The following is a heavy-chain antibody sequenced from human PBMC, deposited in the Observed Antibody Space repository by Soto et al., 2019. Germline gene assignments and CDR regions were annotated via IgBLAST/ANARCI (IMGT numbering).Heavy chain of an antibody. V-gene: IGHV3-53*01. D-gene: IGHD3-16*01. J-gene: IGHJ4*02. Sequence: GGSLRLSCAASGFTVSSNSMSWVRQAPGKGLEWVSLIYTDGGTYYGDSVKGRFTISRDTSKNTLSLQMTSLRADDTAVYYCARDNSMLGAPFHYWGQGTLVTVSS. CDR3: ARDNSMLGAPFHY. CDR2: IYTDGGT. CDR1: GFTVSSNS.